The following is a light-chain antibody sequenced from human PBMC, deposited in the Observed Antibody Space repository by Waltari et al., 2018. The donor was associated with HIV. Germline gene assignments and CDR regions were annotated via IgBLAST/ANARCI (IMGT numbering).Light chain of an antibody. Sequence: QSALTQPASVSGSPGQSITMSCTGASGDVGTYNLVSWYQQNPGKAPKLVIYEVNKRPSGVSNRFSGSKSGNTASLTISVLQAEDEAHYFCCSFTGDSTWVFGGGTKLTVL. CDR2: EVN. V-gene: IGLV2-23*02. CDR1: SGDVGTYNL. J-gene: IGLJ3*02. CDR3: CSFTGDSTWV.